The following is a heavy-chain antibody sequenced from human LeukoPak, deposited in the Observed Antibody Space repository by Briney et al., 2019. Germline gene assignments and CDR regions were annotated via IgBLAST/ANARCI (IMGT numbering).Heavy chain of an antibody. CDR2: FDPKNGKS. CDR3: ARGAKMRRYFDWLKDRGGYYYYYMDV. D-gene: IGHD3-9*01. V-gene: IGHV1-24*01. Sequence: ASVKVSCKVSGNSLTEMSMHWVRQAPGKGLEWMGGFDPKNGKSVYAQKFQGRVTMTRNTSISTAYMELSSLRSEDTAVYYCARGAKMRRYFDWLKDRGGYYYYYMDVWGKGTTVTISS. CDR1: GNSLTEMS. J-gene: IGHJ6*03.